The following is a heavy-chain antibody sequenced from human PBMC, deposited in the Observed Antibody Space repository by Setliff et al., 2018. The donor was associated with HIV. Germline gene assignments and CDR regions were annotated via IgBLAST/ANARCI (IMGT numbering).Heavy chain of an antibody. J-gene: IGHJ5*02. D-gene: IGHD2-2*01. CDR1: GYTLTELS. CDR3: ARDSCSSTSCYFDDWFDP. V-gene: IGHV1-24*01. CDR2: FDPEDGET. Sequence: ASVKVSCKVSGYTLTELSIHWVRQASGKGLEWMGGFDPEDGETIYAQKFQGRVTMTTDTSTSTAYMELRSLRSDDTAVYYCARDSCSSTSCYFDDWFDPWGQGTLVTVSS.